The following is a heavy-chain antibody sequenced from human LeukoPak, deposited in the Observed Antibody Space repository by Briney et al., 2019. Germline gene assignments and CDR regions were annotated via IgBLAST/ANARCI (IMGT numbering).Heavy chain of an antibody. Sequence: SVKVSCKASGGTFSSYAISWVRQAPGQGLEWMGRIIPIFGTANYAQKFQGRVTITTDESTSTAYMELSSLRSEDTAVYYCAIMYYYDSSGYYYSSWGQGTLVTVSS. CDR3: AIMYYYDSSGYYYSS. CDR1: GGTFSSYA. D-gene: IGHD3-22*01. J-gene: IGHJ4*02. V-gene: IGHV1-69*05. CDR2: IIPIFGTA.